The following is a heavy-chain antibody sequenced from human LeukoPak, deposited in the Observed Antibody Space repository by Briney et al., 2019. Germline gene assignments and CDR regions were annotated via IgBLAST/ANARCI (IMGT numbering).Heavy chain of an antibody. CDR3: AREGQRLFSWFDP. D-gene: IGHD3-22*01. V-gene: IGHV1-2*02. CDR2: INPNSGGT. CDR1: GYTFISYA. J-gene: IGHJ5*02. Sequence: ASVKVSCKSSGYTFISYAMNWVRQAPGQGLEWMGWINPNSGGTNYAQKFQGRVTMTRDTSISTAYMALSRLRSDDTAVYYCAREGQRLFSWFDPWGQGTLVTVSS.